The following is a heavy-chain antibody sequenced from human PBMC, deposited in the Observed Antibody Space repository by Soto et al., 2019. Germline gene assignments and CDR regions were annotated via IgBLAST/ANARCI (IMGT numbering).Heavy chain of an antibody. J-gene: IGHJ4*02. CDR2: TRNKANSYTT. CDR1: GFTFSDHY. V-gene: IGHV3-72*01. Sequence: EVQLVESGGGLVQPGGSLRLSCAASGFTFSDHYMDWVRQAPGKGLEWVGRTRNKANSYTTEYAASVKGRFTISRDDSKNSLHLQVNSLKTDDTAVYYCAADIVGTGSYWGQGTLVTVSS. CDR3: AADIVGTGSY. D-gene: IGHD5-12*01.